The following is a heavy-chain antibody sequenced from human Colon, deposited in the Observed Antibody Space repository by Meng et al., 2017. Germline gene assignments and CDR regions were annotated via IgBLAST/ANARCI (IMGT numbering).Heavy chain of an antibody. J-gene: IGHJ5*02. CDR2: VHDSGDT. V-gene: IGHV4-31*11. Sequence: QVQLQESGPGLVKPSQTLSPTCVVSGGSISGDGYYWSWIRQHPGKGLEWIGYVHDSGDTYYKSSLKSRITISIDTSENQFSLKLKSVTAADTAVYYCARDPSNRGAFFDPWGQGTLVTVSS. CDR1: GGSISGDGYY. D-gene: IGHD3-10*01. CDR3: ARDPSNRGAFFDP.